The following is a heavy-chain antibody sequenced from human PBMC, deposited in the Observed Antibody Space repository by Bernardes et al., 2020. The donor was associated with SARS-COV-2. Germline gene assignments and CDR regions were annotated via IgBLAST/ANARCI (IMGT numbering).Heavy chain of an antibody. Sequence: GGSLRLSCAASGFTFSYYAMSWVRQAPGKGLEWVSVIYSGGSTYYADSVKGRFTISRDNSKNTLYLQMNSLRAEDTAVYYCARAATAGYSSGWGPDYWGQGTLVTVSS. V-gene: IGHV3-66*01. CDR3: ARAATAGYSSGWGPDY. D-gene: IGHD6-19*01. J-gene: IGHJ4*02. CDR1: GFTFSYYA. CDR2: IYSGGST.